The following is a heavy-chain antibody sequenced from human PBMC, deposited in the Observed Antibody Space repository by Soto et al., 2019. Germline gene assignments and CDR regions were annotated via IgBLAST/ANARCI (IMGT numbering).Heavy chain of an antibody. V-gene: IGHV3-15*07. J-gene: IGHJ6*02. Sequence: GGSLRLSCAASGFTFDDYAMHWVRQAPGKGLEWVGRIRSNTDGGTTDHAAPVRGIFTISRDDSKSTLYLQMNSLKIEDTAVYYCTTDGGVWGQGTTVTVSS. CDR1: GFTFDDYA. CDR3: TTDGGV. CDR2: IRSNTDGGTT.